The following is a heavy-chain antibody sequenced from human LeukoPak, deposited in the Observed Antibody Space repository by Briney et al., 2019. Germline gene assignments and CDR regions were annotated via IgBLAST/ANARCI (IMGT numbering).Heavy chain of an antibody. CDR2: ISGGSATI. CDR1: GFGFSGYS. D-gene: IGHD1-14*01. CDR3: ARPSVITIRQFYFDY. Sequence: PGGSLRLSCAASGFGFSGYSMTWVRQAPGKGLEWVSYISGGSATIYYADSVKGRFTISRDNAKNSLYLQMNSLRDDDTAVYYCARPSVITIRQFYFDYWGQGALVTVSS. J-gene: IGHJ4*02. V-gene: IGHV3-48*02.